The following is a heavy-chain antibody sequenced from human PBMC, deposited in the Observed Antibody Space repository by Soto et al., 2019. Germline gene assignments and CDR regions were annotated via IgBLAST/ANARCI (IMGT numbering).Heavy chain of an antibody. D-gene: IGHD3-16*01. V-gene: IGHV1-69*18. CDR1: GGTFSTYP. CDR3: ARRLDDRADEGFDV. CDR2: IIPLFGTT. Sequence: QVHLVQSGAEVRKPGSSVKVSCKTSGGTFSTYPIYWVRQAPGQGLEWMGRIIPLFGTTKYAQKFQDRVTSTAEESTSTTDMELSSLRAEDTAVYYCARRLDDRADEGFDVWGEGTAVTVSA. J-gene: IGHJ3*01.